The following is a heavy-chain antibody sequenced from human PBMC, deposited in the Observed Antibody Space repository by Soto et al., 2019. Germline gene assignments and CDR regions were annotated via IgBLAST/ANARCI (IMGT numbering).Heavy chain of an antibody. CDR2: INPAGGST. V-gene: IGHV1-46*01. CDR1: GYSFTDHY. CDR3: ARDQHCHFDFDF. Sequence: QVQLVQSGPELKRPGASVKLSCKASGYSFTDHYIHWVRQAPGQGLEWMGIINPAGGSTNYARKFQDRLTITRESSTTTVYMALSSLRSDDTAVIYCARDQHCHFDFDFWGQGTLVTVSS. J-gene: IGHJ4*02. D-gene: IGHD2-15*01.